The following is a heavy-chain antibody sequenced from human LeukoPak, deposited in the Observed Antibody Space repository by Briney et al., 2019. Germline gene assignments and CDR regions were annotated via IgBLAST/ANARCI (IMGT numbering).Heavy chain of an antibody. J-gene: IGHJ4*02. CDR3: AREYYDSSGYYSYYFDY. D-gene: IGHD3-22*01. CDR2: ISPNSGGT. V-gene: IGHV1-2*02. CDR1: GYTFTGYY. Sequence: EASVKVSCKASGYTFTGYYMHWVRQAAGQGLEWMGWISPNSGGTNYAQNFQGRVTMTRDTSISTAYMELSRLRSDDTAVYYCAREYYDSSGYYSYYFDYWGQGTLVTVSS.